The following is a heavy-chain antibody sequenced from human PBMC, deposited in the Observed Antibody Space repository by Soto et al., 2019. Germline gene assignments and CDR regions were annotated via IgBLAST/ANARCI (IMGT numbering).Heavy chain of an antibody. Sequence: GGSLRLSCAASGFTFSSYGMHWVRQAPGKGLEWVAVIWYDGSNKYYADSVKGRFTISRDNSKNTLYLQMNSLRAEDTAVYYCARENYHTAMVMGDGMDVWGQGTTVTVSS. CDR3: ARENYHTAMVMGDGMDV. CDR1: GFTFSSYG. V-gene: IGHV3-33*01. J-gene: IGHJ6*02. D-gene: IGHD5-18*01. CDR2: IWYDGSNK.